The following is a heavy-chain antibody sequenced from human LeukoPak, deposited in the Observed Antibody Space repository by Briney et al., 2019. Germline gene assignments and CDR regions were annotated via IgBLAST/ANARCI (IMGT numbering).Heavy chain of an antibody. Sequence: PSETLSLTCTVSGGSISSSSYYWGWIRQPPGKGLEWIGSIYYSGSTYYNPSLKSRVTISVDTSKNQFSLKLSSVTAADTAVYYCARTFCSGPGYFDYLGPGTLVTGSS. CDR3: ARTFCSGPGYFDY. CDR2: IYYSGST. CDR1: GGSISSSSYY. V-gene: IGHV4-39*07. J-gene: IGHJ4*02. D-gene: IGHD3-3*01.